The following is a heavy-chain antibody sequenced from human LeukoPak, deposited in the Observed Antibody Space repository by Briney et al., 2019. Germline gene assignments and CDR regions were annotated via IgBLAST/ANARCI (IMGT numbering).Heavy chain of an antibody. CDR1: GGSIGGHTFY. J-gene: IGHJ3*02. CDR3: ARLTALAGHRGAFDI. Sequence: SETLSLTCNVSGGSIGGHTFYWDWIRQPPGKGLEWIATIYYNGNSFYNPSLKSRVAISIDMSKSQFSLHLSSVTAADTAIYYCARLTALAGHRGAFDIWGPGTMVTVSS. V-gene: IGHV4-39*01. CDR2: IYYNGNS. D-gene: IGHD6-19*01.